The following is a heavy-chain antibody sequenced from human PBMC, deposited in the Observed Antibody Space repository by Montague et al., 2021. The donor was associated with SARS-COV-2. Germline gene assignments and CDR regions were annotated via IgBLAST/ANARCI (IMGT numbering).Heavy chain of an antibody. J-gene: IGHJ6*03. CDR2: INHGGST. CDR1: GGSFSGYY. V-gene: IGHV4-34*01. D-gene: IGHD2-2*02. Sequence: SETLSLTCAVHGGSFSGYYWNWIRQPPGKGLEWIGEINHGGSTNYNPSLQSRITISADTPKNQFSLKVTSVAAADTAVYYCARLGEGVVPAPILGVGPFYSYYYMDVWGKGTTVTVYS. CDR3: ARLGEGVVPAPILGVGPFYSYYYMDV.